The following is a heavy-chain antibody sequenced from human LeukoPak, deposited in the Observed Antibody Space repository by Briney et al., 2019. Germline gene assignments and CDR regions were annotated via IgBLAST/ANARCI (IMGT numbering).Heavy chain of an antibody. V-gene: IGHV4-34*01. CDR2: INHSGST. Sequence: SETLSLTCAVYGGSFSGYYWSWIRQPPGKGLEWIGEINHSGSTNYNPSLKSRVTISVETSKNQFSLKLSSVTAADTAVYYCARGFSNFWSGYYDPYFDYWGQGTLVTVSS. J-gene: IGHJ4*02. CDR3: ARGFSNFWSGYYDPYFDY. D-gene: IGHD3-3*01. CDR1: GGSFSGYY.